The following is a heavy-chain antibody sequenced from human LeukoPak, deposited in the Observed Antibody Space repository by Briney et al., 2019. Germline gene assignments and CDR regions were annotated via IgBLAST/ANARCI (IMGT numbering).Heavy chain of an antibody. J-gene: IGHJ5*02. V-gene: IGHV1-3*01. CDR3: ARVFSGDVLWFGELNFGGFDP. D-gene: IGHD3-10*01. CDR1: GYTFTSYA. CDR2: INAGNGNT. Sequence: ASVKVSCKASGYTFTSYAMHWVRQAPGQRLEWMGWINAGNGNTKYSQKFQGRVTITRDTSASTAYMELSSLRSEDTAVYYCARVFSGDVLWFGELNFGGFDPWGQGTLVTVSS.